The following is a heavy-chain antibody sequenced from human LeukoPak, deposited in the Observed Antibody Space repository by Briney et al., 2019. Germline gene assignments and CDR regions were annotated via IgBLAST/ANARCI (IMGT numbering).Heavy chain of an antibody. V-gene: IGHV4-31*03. J-gene: IGHJ4*02. CDR2: IYYSGST. CDR1: GGCISSGDFY. D-gene: IGHD3-10*01. Sequence: SETLSLTCTVSGGCISSGDFYWSWIRQPPGKGLEWIGYIYYSGSTYYNPSLKSRVTISVDTSKNQFSLKLSSVTAADTAVYYCARESATMVRGVIMPDYWGQGTLVTVSS. CDR3: ARESATMVRGVIMPDY.